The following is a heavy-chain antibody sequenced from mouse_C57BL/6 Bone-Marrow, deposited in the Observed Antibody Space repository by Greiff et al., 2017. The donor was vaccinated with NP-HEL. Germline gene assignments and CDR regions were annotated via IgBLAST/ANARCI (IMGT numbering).Heavy chain of an antibody. D-gene: IGHD2-4*01. CDR3: ARPHYDYEGGFAY. CDR2: IWSDGST. CDR1: GFSLTSYG. V-gene: IGHV2-6*03. J-gene: IGHJ3*01. Sequence: QVQLQQSGPGLVAPSQSLSITCTVSGFSLTSYGVHWVRQPPGKGLEWLVVIWSDGSTTYNSALKSRLSISKDNSKSQVFLKMNSLQTDDTAMYYCARPHYDYEGGFAYWGQGTLVTVSA.